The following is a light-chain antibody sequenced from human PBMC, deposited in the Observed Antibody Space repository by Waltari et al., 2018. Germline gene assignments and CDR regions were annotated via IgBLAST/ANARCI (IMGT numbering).Light chain of an antibody. V-gene: IGKV1-39*01. J-gene: IGKJ1*01. CDR3: QQRCNSPWT. CDR1: QSISSY. CDR2: AAS. Sequence: DIQMTQSPSSMSASVGDRVTITCRASQSISSYLNWYQQKPGKAPKLLIYAASSLQTGIPARFSGSGSGTDFTLTISSLEPEDFAAYYCQQRCNSPWTFGEGTKVEIK.